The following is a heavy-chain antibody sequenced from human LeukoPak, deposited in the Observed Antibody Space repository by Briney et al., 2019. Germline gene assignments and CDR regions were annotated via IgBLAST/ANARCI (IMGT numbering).Heavy chain of an antibody. V-gene: IGHV1-18*01. CDR3: ARALYYYGSGSQPAFDI. D-gene: IGHD3-10*01. Sequence: ASVKVSCKASGYTFTSYDINWVRQATGQGLEWMGWMSPDSGHTGYARKLQGRVTMTTDTSTSTAYMELRSLRSDDTAVYYCARALYYYGSGSQPAFDIWGQGTMVTVSS. J-gene: IGHJ3*02. CDR2: MSPDSGHT. CDR1: GYTFTSYD.